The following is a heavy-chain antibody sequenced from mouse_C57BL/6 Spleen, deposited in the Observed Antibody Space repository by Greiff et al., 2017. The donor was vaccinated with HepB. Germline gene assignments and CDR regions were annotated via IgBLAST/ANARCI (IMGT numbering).Heavy chain of an antibody. Sequence: VKLQQSGPGLVQPSQSLSITCTVSGFSFTSYGVHWVRQSPGKGLEWLGVIWSGGSTDYNAAFISRLSISKDNSKSQVFFKMNSLQADDTAIYYCARKESGTGKAWFAYWGQGTLVTVSA. CDR2: IWSGGST. V-gene: IGHV2-2*01. J-gene: IGHJ3*01. CDR1: GFSFTSYG. D-gene: IGHD4-1*01. CDR3: ARKESGTGKAWFAY.